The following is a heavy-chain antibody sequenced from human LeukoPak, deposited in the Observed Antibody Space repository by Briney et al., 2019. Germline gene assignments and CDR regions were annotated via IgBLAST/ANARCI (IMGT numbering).Heavy chain of an antibody. D-gene: IGHD4-17*01. CDR2: ISYDGSSE. Sequence: GGSLRLSCAVSGFTFSSYAMSWVRQAPGKGLEWVALISYDGSSEYYAGSVKGRFTISRDNSKITVYLQMNSLKAEDTAVYYCAKELYNYGDYGAEGLDVGGQGTTVTVS. CDR1: GFTFSSYA. J-gene: IGHJ6*02. V-gene: IGHV3-30*18. CDR3: AKELYNYGDYGAEGLDV.